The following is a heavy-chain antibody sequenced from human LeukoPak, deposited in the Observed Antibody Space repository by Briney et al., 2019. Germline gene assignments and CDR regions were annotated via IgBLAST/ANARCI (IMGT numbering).Heavy chain of an antibody. CDR3: AKPGGPGIAARGALHL. CDR2: ISGPGSSA. J-gene: IGHJ3*01. CDR1: GFIFSNYA. V-gene: IGHV3-23*01. D-gene: IGHD6-25*01. Sequence: GGSLRLSCAASGFIFSNYALNWVRQAPGKGLEWVSGISGPGSSAYYTGSVKGRFTISRDNSMNTLYLQMDSLRAEDTAIYYCAKPGGPGIAARGALHLWGQGTLVAVSS.